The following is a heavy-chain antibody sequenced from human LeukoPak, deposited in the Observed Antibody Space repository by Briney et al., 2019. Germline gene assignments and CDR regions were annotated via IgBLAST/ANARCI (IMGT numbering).Heavy chain of an antibody. CDR2: ISSGAASI. CDR3: ARVGALSSSWLLY. Sequence: GGSLRLSCSASGFTFSSYEMNWVRQAPGKGLEWVSSISSGAASIYYTDSVQGRFTISRDNAKNSLYLQMNSLRAEGTAVYYCARVGALSSSWLLYWGQGTLVTVSS. D-gene: IGHD6-13*01. J-gene: IGHJ4*02. V-gene: IGHV3-48*03. CDR1: GFTFSSYE.